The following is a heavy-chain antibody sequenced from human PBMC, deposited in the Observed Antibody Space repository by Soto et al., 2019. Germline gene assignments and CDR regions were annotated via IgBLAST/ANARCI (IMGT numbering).Heavy chain of an antibody. Sequence: GTSVKVSCKASGGTFSSYAISWVRQAPGQGLEWMGGIIPIFGTANYAQKFQGRVTITADESTSTAYMELSSLRSEDTAVYYCAFGVVIIWSAPGYYYYYGMDVWGQGTTVTVSS. V-gene: IGHV1-69*13. D-gene: IGHD3-3*01. J-gene: IGHJ6*02. CDR1: GGTFSSYA. CDR2: IIPIFGTA. CDR3: AFGVVIIWSAPGYYYYYGMDV.